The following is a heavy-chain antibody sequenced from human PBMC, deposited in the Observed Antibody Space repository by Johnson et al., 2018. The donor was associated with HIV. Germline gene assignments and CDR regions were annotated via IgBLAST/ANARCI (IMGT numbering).Heavy chain of an antibody. V-gene: IGHV3-74*01. D-gene: IGHD3-22*01. CDR3: AREVNAFDI. Sequence: VQLVESGGNVVQPGRSLRLSCAASGFTFSSYWMHWVRQVPGKGLVWVSGINSDGSDTRYADSVKGRFTISRDNAKTTLYLQMNSLRAEDTAVYYCAREVNAFDIWGQGTVVTVSS. J-gene: IGHJ3*02. CDR1: GFTFSSYW. CDR2: INSDGSDT.